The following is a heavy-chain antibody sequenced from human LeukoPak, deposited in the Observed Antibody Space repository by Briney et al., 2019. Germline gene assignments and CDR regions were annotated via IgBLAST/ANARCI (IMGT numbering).Heavy chain of an antibody. V-gene: IGHV1-18*01. CDR3: ARDYSSGWPNFDY. CDR1: GYTFTSYG. J-gene: IGHJ4*02. CDR2: VSTYNGNT. Sequence: ASVKVSCKASGYTFTSYGISWVRQAPGQGLEWMGWVSTYNGNTNYAHNLQGRVTMTTDISTSTAYMELRSLRSDDTAVYYCARDYSSGWPNFDYWGQGTLVTVSS. D-gene: IGHD6-19*01.